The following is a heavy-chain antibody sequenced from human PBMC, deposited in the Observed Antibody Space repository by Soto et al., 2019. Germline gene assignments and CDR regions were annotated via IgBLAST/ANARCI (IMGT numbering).Heavy chain of an antibody. Sequence: GGSLRLSCAASGFTFSSYAMSWVRQAPGKGLEWVSAISGSGVSTYYADSVKGRFTISRDNSKNTLYLQMNSLRAEDTAVYYCARAFARDGYNYVFLDYWGQGTLVTVSS. CDR2: ISGSGVST. CDR1: GFTFSSYA. J-gene: IGHJ4*02. CDR3: ARAFARDGYNYVFLDY. D-gene: IGHD5-12*01. V-gene: IGHV3-23*01.